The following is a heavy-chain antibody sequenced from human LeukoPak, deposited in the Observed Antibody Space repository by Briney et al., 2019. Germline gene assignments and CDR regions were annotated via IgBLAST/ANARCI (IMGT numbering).Heavy chain of an antibody. D-gene: IGHD6-13*01. CDR3: ARGPSPNAGPFDS. Sequence: SETLSLTCAVYGASFNNYYWSWIRQPPGKGLEWIGEVNHSGSTLYNPSLKSRVTISLDTSNNRFSLRLNSVTAADTAVYCCARGPSPNAGPFDSWGQGTLITVSS. J-gene: IGHJ4*02. V-gene: IGHV4-34*01. CDR2: VNHSGST. CDR1: GASFNNYY.